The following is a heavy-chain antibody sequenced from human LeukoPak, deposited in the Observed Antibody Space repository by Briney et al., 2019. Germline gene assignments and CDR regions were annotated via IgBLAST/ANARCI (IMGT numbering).Heavy chain of an antibody. J-gene: IGHJ4*02. CDR3: ARAPSGYCSGGSRYSPIDY. D-gene: IGHD2-15*01. CDR2: IWYDGSNK. Sequence: GGSLRLSCAASGFTFSSYGMHWVRQAPGKGLEWVAVIWYDGSNKYYADSVKGRFTISRDNSKNTLYLQMNSLRAEDTAVYYCARAPSGYCSGGSRYSPIDYWGQGTLVTVSS. V-gene: IGHV3-33*01. CDR1: GFTFSSYG.